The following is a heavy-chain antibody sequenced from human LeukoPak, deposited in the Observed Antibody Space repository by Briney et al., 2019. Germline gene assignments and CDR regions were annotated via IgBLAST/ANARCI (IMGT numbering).Heavy chain of an antibody. J-gene: IGHJ4*02. D-gene: IGHD6-25*01. Sequence: GSLRLSCVASGFSFNTYGMHWVREVPDKGLEWVAVISWDGSDAHFADSVKGRFTISRNNSRSTLYLQMNNLRTEDTAVYYCVRQAQEDYWGQGTLATVSS. V-gene: IGHV3-30*03. CDR2: ISWDGSDA. CDR3: VRQAQEDY. CDR1: GFSFNTYG.